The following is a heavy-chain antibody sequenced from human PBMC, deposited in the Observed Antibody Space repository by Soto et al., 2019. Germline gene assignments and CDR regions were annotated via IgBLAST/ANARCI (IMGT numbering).Heavy chain of an antibody. CDR2: IWYDGSNK. CDR1: GFTFSNYG. V-gene: IGHV3-33*01. CDR3: ARDGSGWGYFDY. Sequence: QVQLVESGGGVVQPGRSLRLSCAASGFTFSNYGMHWVRQAPGKGLEWVAVIWYDGSNKYFADSVKGRFTISRDNSMNTLYLQMNSLRAEDTAVYYCARDGSGWGYFDYWGQGTLVTVSS. J-gene: IGHJ4*02. D-gene: IGHD6-19*01.